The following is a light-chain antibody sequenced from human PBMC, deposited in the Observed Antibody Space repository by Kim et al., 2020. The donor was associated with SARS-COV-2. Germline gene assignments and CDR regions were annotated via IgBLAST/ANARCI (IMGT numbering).Light chain of an antibody. Sequence: DIQMTQSPYSLSASVGDRVTITCRASQDIYIHLAWFQQKPGKPPKSLISAASTLQSGVSSKFSGSGSGTDFTLTISSLQPEDFVTYYGQQYKSYPPTFGQGTPLEIK. CDR1: QDIYIH. CDR3: QQYKSYPPT. V-gene: IGKV1-16*02. CDR2: AAS. J-gene: IGKJ5*01.